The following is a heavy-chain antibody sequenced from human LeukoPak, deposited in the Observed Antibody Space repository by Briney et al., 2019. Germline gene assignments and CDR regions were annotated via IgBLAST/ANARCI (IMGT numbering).Heavy chain of an antibody. CDR3: AKGSYYDSSGSFYFAY. CDR2: ISGSGGST. D-gene: IGHD3-22*01. Sequence: PGGSLRLSCAASGFTFSSYAMSWVRQAPGKGLEWVSAISGSGGSTYYAASVKGRFTISRDNSKNTLYLQMNSLRAEDTAVYYCAKGSYYDSSGSFYFAYWGQGTLVTVSS. V-gene: IGHV3-23*01. CDR1: GFTFSSYA. J-gene: IGHJ4*02.